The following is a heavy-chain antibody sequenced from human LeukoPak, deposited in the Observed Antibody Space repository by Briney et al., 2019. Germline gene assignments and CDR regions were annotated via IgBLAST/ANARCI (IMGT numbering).Heavy chain of an antibody. Sequence: GESLKISCKGSGYSFTSYWIGWVRQMPGKGLEWMGIIYPGDSDTRYSPSFQGQVTISADKSISTASLQWSSLKASDTAMYYCARNEVYYGSGSYYYGMDVWGQGTTVTVSS. V-gene: IGHV5-51*01. J-gene: IGHJ6*02. CDR3: ARNEVYYGSGSYYYGMDV. D-gene: IGHD3-10*01. CDR2: IYPGDSDT. CDR1: GYSFTSYW.